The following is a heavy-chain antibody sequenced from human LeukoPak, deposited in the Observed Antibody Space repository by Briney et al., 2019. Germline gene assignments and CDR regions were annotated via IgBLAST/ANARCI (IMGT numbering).Heavy chain of an antibody. Sequence: ASVKVSCKASGGTFSSYAISWVRQAPGQGLEWMGGIIPIFGTANYAQKFQGRVTITADESTSTAYMELSSLRSEDTAVYYCARDREPGCSGGSCYSFYYGMDVWGQGTTVTVSS. D-gene: IGHD2-15*01. CDR1: GGTFSSYA. J-gene: IGHJ6*02. V-gene: IGHV1-69*13. CDR3: ARDREPGCSGGSCYSFYYGMDV. CDR2: IIPIFGTA.